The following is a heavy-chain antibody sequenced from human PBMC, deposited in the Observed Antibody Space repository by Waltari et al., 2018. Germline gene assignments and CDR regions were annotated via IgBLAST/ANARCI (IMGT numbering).Heavy chain of an antibody. CDR2: ISGSGGST. CDR1: GCTFSSHA. V-gene: IGHV3-23*04. J-gene: IGHJ4*02. CDR3: AKEPLGIRAFDY. Sequence: EVQLVESGGGLVQPGGSLRLSWAASGCTFSSHAMSWVRQAPGKGLEWVSAISGSGGSTYYADSVKGRFTISRDNSKNTLYLQMNSLRAEDTAVYYCAKEPLGIRAFDYWGQGTLVTVSS. D-gene: IGHD7-27*01.